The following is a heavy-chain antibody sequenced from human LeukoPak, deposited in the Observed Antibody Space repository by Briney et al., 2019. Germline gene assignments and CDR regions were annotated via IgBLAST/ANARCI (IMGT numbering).Heavy chain of an antibody. CDR1: GGSFSGYY. CDR3: ARRARRYDYVWGSYKN. V-gene: IGHV4-34*01. J-gene: IGHJ4*02. Sequence: PSETLSLTCAVYGGSFSGYYWSWIRQPPGKGLEWIGEINHSGSTNYNPSLKSRVTISVDTSKSQFSLKLSSVTAADTAVYYCARRARRYDYVWGSYKNWGQGTLVTVSS. D-gene: IGHD3-16*01. CDR2: INHSGST.